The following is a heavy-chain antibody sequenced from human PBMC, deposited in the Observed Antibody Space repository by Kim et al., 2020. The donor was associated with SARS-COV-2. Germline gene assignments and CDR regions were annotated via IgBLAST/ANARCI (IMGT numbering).Heavy chain of an antibody. J-gene: IGHJ4*02. Sequence: SETLSLTCTVSGGSISSGGYYWSWIRQHPGKGLEWIGYIYYSGSTYYNPSLKSRVTISVDTSKNQFSLKLSSVTAADTAVYYCAREVRDSYGPRGDYWGQGTLVTVSS. V-gene: IGHV4-31*03. CDR1: GGSISSGGYY. CDR2: IYYSGST. CDR3: AREVRDSYGPRGDY. D-gene: IGHD5-18*01.